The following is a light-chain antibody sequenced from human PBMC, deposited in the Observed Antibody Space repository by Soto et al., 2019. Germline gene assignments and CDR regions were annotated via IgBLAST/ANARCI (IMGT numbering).Light chain of an antibody. V-gene: IGKV1-39*01. J-gene: IGKJ4*01. Sequence: DIQKTQTSCSLSASVGDRVTITCRASQSISSYLTWYQQKPGHAPKLLIYAASSLQSGVPSRFSGSGSGTDFTLTISSLQSEDFAVYYCQQDINWLT. CDR3: QQDINWLT. CDR1: QSISSY. CDR2: AAS.